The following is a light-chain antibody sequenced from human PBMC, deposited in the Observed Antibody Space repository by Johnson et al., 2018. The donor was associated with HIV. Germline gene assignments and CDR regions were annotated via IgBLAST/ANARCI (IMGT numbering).Light chain of an antibody. CDR3: GTWDSRLRSGF. CDR1: SSNIGNNY. CDR2: DNN. J-gene: IGLJ1*01. Sequence: QSVLKQPPSVSAAPGQKVTISCSGSSSNIGNNYVYWYQQLPGTAPKLLIYDNNKRPSGIPDRFSGSKSGTSATLGIIGLQTGDEADYYCGTWDSRLRSGFFGTGTKVTVL. V-gene: IGLV1-51*01.